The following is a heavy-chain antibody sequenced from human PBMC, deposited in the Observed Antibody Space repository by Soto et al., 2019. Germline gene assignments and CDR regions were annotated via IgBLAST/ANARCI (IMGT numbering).Heavy chain of an antibody. D-gene: IGHD3-10*01. Sequence: QAQLVQSGAEVKKPGASVKVSCKASSYTFTSYGITWVRQAPGQGLEWMGWISTHNGNTNYTQKLQDRVTMTSDTSTSTAYMELRSLRYDDTAVYYCAREGKVRRSYYHYCGMDVWGQGTTVTVSS. CDR1: SYTFTSYG. CDR3: AREGKVRRSYYHYCGMDV. CDR2: ISTHNGNT. J-gene: IGHJ6*02. V-gene: IGHV1-18*01.